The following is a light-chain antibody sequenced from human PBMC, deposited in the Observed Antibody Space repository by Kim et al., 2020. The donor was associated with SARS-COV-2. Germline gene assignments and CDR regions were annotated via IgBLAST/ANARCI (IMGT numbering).Light chain of an antibody. V-gene: IGKV2-28*01. CDR2: LGS. CDR3: MQALKTPIT. Sequence: DIVMTQSPLSLPVTPGEPASISCRSSQSLLHSNGYNYLDWYLQKPGQSPQLLIYLGSNRASGVPDRFSGSGSGTDFTLKISRVEAADVGVYYCMQALKTPITFGQGTRLEIK. J-gene: IGKJ5*01. CDR1: QSLLHSNGYNY.